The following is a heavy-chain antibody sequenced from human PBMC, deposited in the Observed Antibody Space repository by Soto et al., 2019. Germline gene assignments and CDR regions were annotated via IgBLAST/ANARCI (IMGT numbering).Heavy chain of an antibody. J-gene: IGHJ6*02. CDR1: GFTFGDYA. D-gene: IGHD3-10*01. CDR3: NLYGSGSYGMDV. V-gene: IGHV3-49*04. CDR2: IRSKAYGGTT. Sequence: GGSLRLSCTASGFTFGDYAMSWVRQAPGKGLEWVGFIRSKAYGGTTEYAASVKGRFTISRDDSKSIAYLQMNSLKTEDTAVYYWNLYGSGSYGMDVWGQGTTVTVS.